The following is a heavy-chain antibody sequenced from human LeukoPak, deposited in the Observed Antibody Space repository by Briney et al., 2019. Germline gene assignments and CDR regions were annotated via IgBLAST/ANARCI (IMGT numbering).Heavy chain of an antibody. V-gene: IGHV3-49*04. J-gene: IGHJ6*02. CDR1: GFTFGDYA. Sequence: PGRSLRLSCTASGFTFGDYAMSWVRQAPGKGLEWVGFIRSKAYGGTTEYAASVKGRFTISRDDSKSIAYLQMNSLKTEDTAVYYCTRARPSYGYLYYYGMDVWGQGTTVTVSS. CDR3: TRARPSYGYLYYYGMDV. D-gene: IGHD5-18*01. CDR2: IRSKAYGGTT.